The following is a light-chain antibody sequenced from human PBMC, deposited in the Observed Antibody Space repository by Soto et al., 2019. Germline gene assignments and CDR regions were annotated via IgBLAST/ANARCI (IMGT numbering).Light chain of an antibody. CDR1: QSVSSY. Sequence: EIVLTQSPTTLSLSPGDRATLSCRASQSVSSYFAWYQQKTGQAPMLLIYEASTRAADIPPRFSGSGSGTDCTLTIISLEPEDFADYYCQQRSDWPLNFGGGTKVEIK. V-gene: IGKV3-11*01. J-gene: IGKJ4*01. CDR3: QQRSDWPLN. CDR2: EAS.